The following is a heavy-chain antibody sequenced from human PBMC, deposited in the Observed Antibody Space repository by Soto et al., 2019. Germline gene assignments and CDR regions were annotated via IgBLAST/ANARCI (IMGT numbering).Heavy chain of an antibody. CDR1: GYTFTSYG. V-gene: IGHV1-18*01. J-gene: IGHJ6*02. Sequence: QVQLGQSGAEVKKHGASVKVSCRASGYTFTSYGVSWVRQAPGQGLEWMGWISAFNGQTNYIQKVQGRVTLTTDASTSTAYMELMSLRSAEPSVYYWARGGDYYYGLDVWGHGTTVTVYS. CDR2: ISAFNGQT. CDR3: ARGGDYYYGLDV. D-gene: IGHD3-16*01.